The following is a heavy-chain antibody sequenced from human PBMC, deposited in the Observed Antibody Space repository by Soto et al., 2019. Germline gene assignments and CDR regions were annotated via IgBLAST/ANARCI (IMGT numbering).Heavy chain of an antibody. CDR2: IYYSGST. D-gene: IGHD1-26*01. CDR3: ARDIVGAERFDY. V-gene: IGHV4-30-4*01. Sequence: QVQLQESGSGLVKPSQTLSLTCTVSGGSISSGDYYWSWIRQPPGKCLEWIGYIYYSGSTYYNPSFKRRVTISVDTTKIQFALKLSSVSAAVTAVYYCARDIVGAERFDYWGQGTLVTVSS. J-gene: IGHJ4*02. CDR1: GGSISSGDYY.